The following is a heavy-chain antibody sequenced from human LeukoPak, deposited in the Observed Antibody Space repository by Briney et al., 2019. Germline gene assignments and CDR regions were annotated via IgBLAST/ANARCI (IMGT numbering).Heavy chain of an antibody. CDR1: GFTFSSYW. CDR3: AKRAVAGTGRAFDY. D-gene: IGHD6-19*01. J-gene: IGHJ4*02. V-gene: IGHV3-23*01. Sequence: GGSLRLSCAASGFTFSSYWMSWVRQAPGKGLEWVSIISSSDNTTYYADSVKGWFTISRDNSKNTLYLQMNTLRAEDTAVYYCAKRAVAGTGRAFDYWGQGTLVTVSS. CDR2: ISSSDNTT.